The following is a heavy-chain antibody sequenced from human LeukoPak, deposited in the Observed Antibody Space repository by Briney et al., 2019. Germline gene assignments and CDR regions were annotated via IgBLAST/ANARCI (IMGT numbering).Heavy chain of an antibody. CDR3: AKDMYYDSSGLDY. Sequence: GRSLRLSCAASGFTFDDYAMHWVRQAPGKGLEWVSGINWNSGSIGYADSVKGRFTISRDNAKNSLYLQMNSLRAEDTAVYYCAKDMYYDSSGLDYWGQGTLVTVSS. D-gene: IGHD3-22*01. J-gene: IGHJ4*02. V-gene: IGHV3-9*01. CDR2: INWNSGSI. CDR1: GFTFDDYA.